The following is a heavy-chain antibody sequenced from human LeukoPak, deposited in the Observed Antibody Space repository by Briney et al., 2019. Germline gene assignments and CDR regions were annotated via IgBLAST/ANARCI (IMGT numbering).Heavy chain of an antibody. V-gene: IGHV1-69*04. J-gene: IGHJ3*02. CDR3: ARDKLYYDSSGYHT. CDR2: IIPILGIA. D-gene: IGHD3-22*01. CDR1: GGTFSSYA. Sequence: SVKVSCKASGGTFSSYAISWVRQAPGQGLEWMGRIIPILGIANYAQKFQGRVTITADKSTSTAYMELSSLRSEDTAVYYCARDKLYYDSSGYHTWGQGTMVTVPS.